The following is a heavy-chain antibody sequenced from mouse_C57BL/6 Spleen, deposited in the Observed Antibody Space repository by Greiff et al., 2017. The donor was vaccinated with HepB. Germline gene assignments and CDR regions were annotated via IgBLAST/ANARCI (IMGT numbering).Heavy chain of an antibody. V-gene: IGHV3-6*01. CDR2: ISYDGSN. Sequence: VQLKESGPGLVKPSQSLSLTCSVTGYSITSGYYWNWIRQFPGNKLEWMGYISYDGSNNYNPSLKNRISITRDTSKNQFFLKLNSVTTEDTATYYCARVDYGSSYGYFDYWGQGTTLTVSS. D-gene: IGHD1-1*01. J-gene: IGHJ2*01. CDR3: ARVDYGSSYGYFDY. CDR1: GYSITSGYY.